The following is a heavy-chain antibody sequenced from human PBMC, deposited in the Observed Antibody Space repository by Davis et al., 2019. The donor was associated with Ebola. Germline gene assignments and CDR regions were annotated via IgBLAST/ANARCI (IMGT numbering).Heavy chain of an antibody. CDR3: ARVPKFQYYFDK. Sequence: GSLRLSCTVSGGSISSSYWSWIRQTPGKGLEWIAFVFYSGGTHNSPSLKSRVTTSLDMSKNQFYLRLTSVTVADTAVYYCARVPKFQYYFDKWGQGILVTVSS. CDR1: GGSISSSY. CDR2: VFYSGGT. J-gene: IGHJ4*02. D-gene: IGHD2-21*01. V-gene: IGHV4-59*01.